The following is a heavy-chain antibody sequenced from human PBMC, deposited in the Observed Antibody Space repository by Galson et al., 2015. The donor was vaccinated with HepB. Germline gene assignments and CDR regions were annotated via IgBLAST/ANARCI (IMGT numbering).Heavy chain of an antibody. CDR2: IKSKTDGGTT. CDR1: GFTFSNAW. V-gene: IGHV3-15*07. J-gene: IGHJ6*03. D-gene: IGHD5-12*01. Sequence: SLRLSCAASGFTFSNAWMNWVRQAPGKGLEWVGRIKSKTDGGTTDYAAPVKGRFTISRDDSKNTLYLQMNSLKTEDTAVYYCTTDQSGWWLHRYYMDVWGKGTTVTVSS. CDR3: TTDQSGWWLHRYYMDV.